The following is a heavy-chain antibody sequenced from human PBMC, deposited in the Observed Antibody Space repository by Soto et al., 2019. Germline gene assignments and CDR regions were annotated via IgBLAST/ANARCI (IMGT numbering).Heavy chain of an antibody. CDR2: ISGSGGST. CDR3: AKGSPLYYYGSGSPFDY. CDR1: GFTFSSYA. V-gene: IGHV3-23*01. D-gene: IGHD3-10*01. J-gene: IGHJ4*02. Sequence: LRLSCAASGFTFSSYAMSWVRQAPGKGLEWVSAISGSGGSTYYADSVKGRFTISRDNSKNTLYLQMNSLRAEDTAVYYCAKGSPLYYYGSGSPFDYWGQGTLVTVSS.